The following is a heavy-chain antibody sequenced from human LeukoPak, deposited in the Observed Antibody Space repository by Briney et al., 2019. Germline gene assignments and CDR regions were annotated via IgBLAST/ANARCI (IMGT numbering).Heavy chain of an antibody. Sequence: PETLSLTCTVSGGSISSSSYYWGWIRQPPGKGLEWIGSIYYSGSTYYNPSLKSRVTISVDTSKNQFSLKLSSVTAADTAVYYCARQSAYYYDSSGYGYWGQGTLVTVSS. V-gene: IGHV4-39*01. CDR3: ARQSAYYYDSSGYGY. CDR1: GGSISSSSYY. CDR2: IYYSGST. J-gene: IGHJ4*02. D-gene: IGHD3-22*01.